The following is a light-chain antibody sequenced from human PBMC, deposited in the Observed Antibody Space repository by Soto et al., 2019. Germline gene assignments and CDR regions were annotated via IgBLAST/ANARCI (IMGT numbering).Light chain of an antibody. CDR3: TQATHLPRT. Sequence: DVVLTQTPLSSSVTLGQPASISCRSSQSLLHGDGNTYLSWLQQRPGQPPRLLIYQTFNRFSGVPDRFSGSGAGTDLTIKISRVEAEDVGVYFCTQATHLPRTFGQGTKVEIK. V-gene: IGKV2-24*01. CDR2: QTF. J-gene: IGKJ1*01. CDR1: QSLLHGDGNTY.